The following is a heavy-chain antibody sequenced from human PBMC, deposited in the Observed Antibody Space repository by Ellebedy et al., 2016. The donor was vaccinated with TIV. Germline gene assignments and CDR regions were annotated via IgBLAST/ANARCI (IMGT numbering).Heavy chain of an antibody. J-gene: IGHJ4*02. CDR3: VKDQDYDFWSGYSYFDY. V-gene: IGHV3-64D*06. Sequence: GESLKISXAASGFTFSSYAMHWVRQAPGKGLEYVSAISSNGGSTYYADSVKGRFTISRDNSKNTLYLQMSSLRAEDTAVYYCVKDQDYDFWSGYSYFDYWGQGTLVTVSS. CDR1: GFTFSSYA. D-gene: IGHD3-3*01. CDR2: ISSNGGST.